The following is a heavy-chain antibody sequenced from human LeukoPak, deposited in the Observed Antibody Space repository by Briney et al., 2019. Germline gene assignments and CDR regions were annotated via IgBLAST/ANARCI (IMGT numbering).Heavy chain of an antibody. CDR3: ARDGVSGSGSYPIWTFDY. J-gene: IGHJ4*02. CDR2: ISYDGSNK. CDR1: GFTFSSYA. Sequence: GRSLRLSCAASGFTFSSYAMHWVRQAPGKGLEWVAVISYDGSNKYYADSVKGRFTISRDNSKNTLYLQMNSPRAEDTAVYYCARDGVSGSGSYPIWTFDYWGQGTLVTVSS. D-gene: IGHD3-10*01. V-gene: IGHV3-30-3*01.